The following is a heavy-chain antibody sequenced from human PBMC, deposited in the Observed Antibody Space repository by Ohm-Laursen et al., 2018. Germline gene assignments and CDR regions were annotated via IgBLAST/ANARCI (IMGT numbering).Heavy chain of an antibody. D-gene: IGHD5-18*01. V-gene: IGHV4-39*01. CDR2: IYYSGST. CDR3: ARQVIDLPIGYSYVLDY. CDR1: GGSISSSSYH. Sequence: GTLSLTCPVSGGSISSSSYHWGWIRQPPGKGLVGIGRIYYSGSTYYNHSLKSRVTISVDTSKNQFSMKRSSVTAADTAVYYCARQVIDLPIGYSYVLDYWGQGTLVTVSS. J-gene: IGHJ4*02.